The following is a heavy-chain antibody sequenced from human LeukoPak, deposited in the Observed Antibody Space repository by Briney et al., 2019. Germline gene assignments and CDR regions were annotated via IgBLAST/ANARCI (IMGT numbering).Heavy chain of an antibody. D-gene: IGHD6-13*01. V-gene: IGHV3-66*01. CDR3: AREAAADPYYFDY. CDR2: IYSGGST. J-gene: IGHJ4*02. CDR1: RFTVSSNC. Sequence: GGSLRLSCAASRFTVSSNCMTWVRQAPGKGLEWVSVIYSGGSTNYADSVKGRFTISRDNSKNTLYLQMNSLRVEDTAVYYCAREAAADPYYFDYWGQGTLVTVSS.